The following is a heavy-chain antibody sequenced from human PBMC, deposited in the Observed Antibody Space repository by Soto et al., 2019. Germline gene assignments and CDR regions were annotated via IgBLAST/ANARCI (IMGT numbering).Heavy chain of an antibody. Sequence: QVQLVESGGGVVQPGRSLRLSCAASGFTFSSYGMHWVRQAQGKGLEWVAVISYDGSNKYYADSVKGRFTISRDNSKNTLYLQMNSLRAEDTAVYYCAKDVLRFLEWLAFYGMDVWGQGTTVTVSS. CDR3: AKDVLRFLEWLAFYGMDV. D-gene: IGHD3-3*01. J-gene: IGHJ6*02. CDR1: GFTFSSYG. CDR2: ISYDGSNK. V-gene: IGHV3-30*18.